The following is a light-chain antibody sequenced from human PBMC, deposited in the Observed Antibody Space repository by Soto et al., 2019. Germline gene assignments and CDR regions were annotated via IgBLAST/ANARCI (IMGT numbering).Light chain of an antibody. J-gene: IGLJ1*01. CDR3: CSYAGSSSYA. V-gene: IGLV2-23*02. CDR2: EVT. CDR1: SSDVGSYNL. Sequence: QSALTQPASVSGSPGQSITISCTGTSSDVGSYNLVSWYQQHPGKAPKLMIYEVTKRPSGVSNRFSGSKSGNTASLTISGLQAEDEADYHCCSYAGSSSYAFGTGTKLTVL.